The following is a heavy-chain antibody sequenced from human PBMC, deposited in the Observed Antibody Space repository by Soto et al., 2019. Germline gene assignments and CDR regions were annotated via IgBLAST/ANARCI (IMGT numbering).Heavy chain of an antibody. CDR3: ARDVNRGWNYPAY. CDR2: ILYDGSYK. Sequence: QVQLVESGGGVVQPGRSLRLSCEVSGFTFSTYAMHWVRQAPGKGLEWVAVILYDGSYKYYADSVKGRFTISRDNSKNTLYLQMHSPSTEDTAVYFCARDVNRGWNYPAYWGQGTLVTVSS. CDR1: GFTFSTYA. D-gene: IGHD1-7*01. V-gene: IGHV3-30-3*01. J-gene: IGHJ4*02.